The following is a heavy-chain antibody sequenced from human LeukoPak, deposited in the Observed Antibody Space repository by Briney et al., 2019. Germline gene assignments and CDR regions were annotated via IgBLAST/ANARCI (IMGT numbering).Heavy chain of an antibody. CDR2: INSDRINT. V-gene: IGHV3-74*01. J-gene: IGHJ5*02. Sequence: GGSLRLSCAASGFTFSNYWMHWVRQAPGKGLVWVSRINSDRINTSYADSVKGRFTISRDNAKNTLNLQMNSLRAEDTAVYYCARDLGPYNWFDPWGQGTLVTVSS. D-gene: IGHD3-16*01. CDR1: GFTFSNYW. CDR3: ARDLGPYNWFDP.